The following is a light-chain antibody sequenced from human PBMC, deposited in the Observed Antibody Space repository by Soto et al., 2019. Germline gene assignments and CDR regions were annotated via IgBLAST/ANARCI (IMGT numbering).Light chain of an antibody. V-gene: IGKV3-15*01. CDR3: QQYNNWPLT. Sequence: EIVMTQSPATLSVSPGERATLSCRASQSVSSNLAWYQQKPGQAPRLLIYGASTRATGIPARFSGSESGTEFTLTISSLQSEDFAVYYCQQYNNWPLTFGGGTKVEMK. CDR1: QSVSSN. J-gene: IGKJ4*01. CDR2: GAS.